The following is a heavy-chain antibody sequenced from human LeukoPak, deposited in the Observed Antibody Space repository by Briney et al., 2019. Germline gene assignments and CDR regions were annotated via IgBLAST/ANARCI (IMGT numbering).Heavy chain of an antibody. Sequence: GGSLRLSCAASGFTFDDYAMHWVRQAPGKGLEWVSGISWNSGSIGYADSVKGRFTISRDNAKNSLYLQMNSLRAEDTALYYCAKGRYYDILTGSHDYWGQGTLVTVSS. CDR2: ISWNSGSI. D-gene: IGHD3-9*01. J-gene: IGHJ4*02. CDR3: AKGRYYDILTGSHDY. V-gene: IGHV3-9*01. CDR1: GFTFDDYA.